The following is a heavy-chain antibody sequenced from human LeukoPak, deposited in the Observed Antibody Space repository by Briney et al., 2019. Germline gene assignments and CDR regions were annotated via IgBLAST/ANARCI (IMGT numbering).Heavy chain of an antibody. Sequence: SETLSLTCAVYGGSFSGYYWSWIRQPPGKGLDWIGEINHSGSTNYNPSLKSRVTISVDTSKNQFSLKLSSVTAADTAVYYCARSMWELIDYWGQGTLVTVSS. CDR1: GGSFSGYY. J-gene: IGHJ4*02. CDR2: INHSGST. CDR3: ARSMWELIDY. D-gene: IGHD1-26*01. V-gene: IGHV4-34*01.